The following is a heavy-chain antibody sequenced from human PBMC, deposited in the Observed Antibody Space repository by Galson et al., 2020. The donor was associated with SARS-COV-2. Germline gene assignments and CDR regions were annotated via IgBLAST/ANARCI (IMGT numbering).Heavy chain of an antibody. CDR1: GYTLTELS. Sequence: ASVKVSCKVSGYTLTELSMHWVRQAPGKGLEWMGGFDPEDGETIYAQKFQGRVTMTEDTSTDTAYMELSSLRSEDTAVYYCATSAARVIFGELPAWFDPWGQGTLVTVSS. CDR2: FDPEDGET. J-gene: IGHJ5*02. V-gene: IGHV1-24*01. D-gene: IGHD3-10*01. CDR3: ATSAARVIFGELPAWFDP.